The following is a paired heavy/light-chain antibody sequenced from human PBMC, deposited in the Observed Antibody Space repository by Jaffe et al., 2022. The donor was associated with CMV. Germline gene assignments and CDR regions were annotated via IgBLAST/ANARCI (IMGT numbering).Light chain of an antibody. Sequence: QSVLTQPPSASGTPGQKVTISCSGGSSNIGGNSVNWYQQLPGTAPKLLIYSNNQRPSGVPDRISGSKSGTSGSLAISGLQSEDEADYYCAAWDDTLNGWVFGGGTKLTVL. J-gene: IGLJ2*01. CDR1: SSNIGGNS. V-gene: IGLV1-44*01. CDR2: SNN. CDR3: AAWDDTLNGWV.
Heavy chain of an antibody. V-gene: IGHV3-23*01. CDR1: GFTFSTYP. J-gene: IGHJ4*02. CDR3: ARVGLGAWFGELPPDY. CDR2: ISGSAGGINT. Sequence: EVQLLESGGGLVQPGGSLRLSCVASGFTFSTYPMTWVRQRPGKGLEWVSTISGSAGGINTYYADSVKGRFTISRDNSESTLSLQMNSLRVEDTAIYYCARVGLGAWFGELPPDYWGQGSLVTVSS. D-gene: IGHD3-10*01.